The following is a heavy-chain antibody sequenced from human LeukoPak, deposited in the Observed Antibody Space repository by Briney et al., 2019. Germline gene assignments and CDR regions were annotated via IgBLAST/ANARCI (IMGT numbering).Heavy chain of an antibody. Sequence: GGSLRLSCAASGFTFSSYAMHWVRQAPGKGLEWMAVISYDGGNKYYADSVKGRFTISRDNSKNTLYLQMNSLRPEDTAVYYCARAPSGQYYYGMDVWGQGTTVTVSS. D-gene: IGHD1-26*01. CDR1: GFTFSSYA. CDR3: ARAPSGQYYYGMDV. J-gene: IGHJ6*02. V-gene: IGHV3-30-3*01. CDR2: ISYDGGNK.